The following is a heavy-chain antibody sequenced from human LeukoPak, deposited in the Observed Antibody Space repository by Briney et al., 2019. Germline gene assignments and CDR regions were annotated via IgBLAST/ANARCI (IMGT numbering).Heavy chain of an antibody. D-gene: IGHD1-1*01. Sequence: APVKVSCKASGGTFSSYAISWVRQAPGQGLEWMGGIIPIFGTVNYAQKFQGRVTITADESTSTAYMELSSLRSEDTAVYYCARENLLERRVYWGQGTLVTVSS. CDR2: IIPIFGTV. J-gene: IGHJ4*02. CDR1: GGTFSSYA. CDR3: ARENLLERRVY. V-gene: IGHV1-69*13.